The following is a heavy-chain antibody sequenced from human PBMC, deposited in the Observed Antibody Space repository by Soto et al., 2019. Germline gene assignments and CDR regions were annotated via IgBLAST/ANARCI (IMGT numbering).Heavy chain of an antibody. J-gene: IGHJ4*02. Sequence: ASVKVSCKASGYTFTSYDINWVRQATGQGLEWMGWMNPNSGNTGCAQKFQGRVTMTRNTSMSTVYMELSSLRSEDTAMYYCARGVRITAASTDYYFDYWGQGTLVTVSS. CDR2: MNPNSGNT. V-gene: IGHV1-8*01. CDR1: GYTFTSYD. CDR3: ARGVRITAASTDYYFDY. D-gene: IGHD6-13*01.